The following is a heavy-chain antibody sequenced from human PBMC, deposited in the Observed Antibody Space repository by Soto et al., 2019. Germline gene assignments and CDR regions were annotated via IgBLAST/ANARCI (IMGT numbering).Heavy chain of an antibody. J-gene: IGHJ4*02. CDR2: VYSSGTT. CDR1: GGSINSYW. Sequence: SETLSLTCSVSGGSINSYWWSWIRQPAGKGLEWIGRVYSSGTTDYNPSLNSRATMSVETSKNQFSLKLTSVTAADTAVYYCARDIGSYAYAEGYWGQGILVTVSS. D-gene: IGHD2-2*01. CDR3: ARDIGSYAYAEGY. V-gene: IGHV4-4*07.